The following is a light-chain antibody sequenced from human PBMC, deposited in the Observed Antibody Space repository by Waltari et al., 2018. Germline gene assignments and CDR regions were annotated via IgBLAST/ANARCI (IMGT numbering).Light chain of an antibody. CDR2: AVS. Sequence: QSALTQPASVSGSPRQSITISCTGTSSDVGGYHYVSWYQQHPGKAPKLMIEAVSHRPAGFSNRFSGSKSGTTASLTISGLQAEDEADYYCSSYTSSTTPYVFGTGTKVTVL. CDR3: SSYTSSTTPYV. V-gene: IGLV2-14*01. CDR1: SSDVGGYHY. J-gene: IGLJ1*01.